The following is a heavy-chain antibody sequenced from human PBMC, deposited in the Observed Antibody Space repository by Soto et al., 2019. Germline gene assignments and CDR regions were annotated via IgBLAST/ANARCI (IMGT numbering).Heavy chain of an antibody. CDR1: GGSISSYY. CDR2: IYYSGST. D-gene: IGHD1-26*01. V-gene: IGHV4-59*01. Sequence: SSETLSLTCTVSGGSISSYYWSWIRQPPGKGLEWIGYIYYSGSTNYNPSLKSRVTISVDTSKNQFSLKLSSVTAADTAVYYCARVSGGAKHYYYYGMDVWGQGTTVTVSS. CDR3: ARVSGGAKHYYYYGMDV. J-gene: IGHJ6*02.